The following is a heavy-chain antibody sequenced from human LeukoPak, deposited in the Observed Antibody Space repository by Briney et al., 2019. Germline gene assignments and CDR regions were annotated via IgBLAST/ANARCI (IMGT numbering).Heavy chain of an antibody. V-gene: IGHV4-39*02. CDR2: IYYSGST. CDR1: GGSISSSNYY. Sequence: SETLSLTCTVSGGSISSSNYYWGWIRQPPGKGLEWIGSIYYSGSTYNNPSLKSRVTMSLDTSKNHLSLRLSSVTAADTAVYYCARSMYSTNADSWGQGTLVTVSS. J-gene: IGHJ4*02. CDR3: ARSMYSTNADS. D-gene: IGHD6-13*01.